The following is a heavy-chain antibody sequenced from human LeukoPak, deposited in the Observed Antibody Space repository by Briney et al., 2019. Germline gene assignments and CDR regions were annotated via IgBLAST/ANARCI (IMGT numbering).Heavy chain of an antibody. CDR1: TFTFSDYW. D-gene: IGHD3-16*01. Sequence: GGSLRLSCVVSTFTFSDYWMSWVRQAPGKGLGWVSYISSSGSTIYYADSVKGRFTISRDNAKNSLYPQMNSLRAEDTAVYYCARDGDMGDFDYWGQGTLVTISS. CDR2: ISSSGSTI. V-gene: IGHV3-11*01. J-gene: IGHJ4*02. CDR3: ARDGDMGDFDY.